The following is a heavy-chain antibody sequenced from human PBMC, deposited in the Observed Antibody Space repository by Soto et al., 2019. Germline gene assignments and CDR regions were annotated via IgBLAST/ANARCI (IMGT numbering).Heavy chain of an antibody. D-gene: IGHD3-9*01. CDR3: ANRGTYYDILTAVGAFDI. CDR1: GFTFSSYA. Sequence: GGSLRLSCAASGFTFSSYAMSWVRQAPGKGLEWVSAISGSGGSTYYADSVKGRFTISRDNSKNTLYLQMNSLRAEDTAVYYCANRGTYYDILTAVGAFDIWGQGTMVTVSS. J-gene: IGHJ3*02. CDR2: ISGSGGST. V-gene: IGHV3-23*01.